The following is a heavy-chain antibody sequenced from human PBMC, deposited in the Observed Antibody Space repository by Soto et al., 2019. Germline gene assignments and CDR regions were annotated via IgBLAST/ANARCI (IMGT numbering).Heavy chain of an antibody. V-gene: IGHV3-30*03. CDR3: ASLMSFRGSYFDY. D-gene: IGHD3-16*01. Sequence: GGSLRLSCAASGFTFSSYGMHWVRQAPGKGLEWVAVISYDGSNKYYADSVKGRFTISRDNSKNTLYLQMNSLRAEDTAVYYCASLMSFRGSYFDYWGQGTLVTVSS. J-gene: IGHJ4*02. CDR2: ISYDGSNK. CDR1: GFTFSSYG.